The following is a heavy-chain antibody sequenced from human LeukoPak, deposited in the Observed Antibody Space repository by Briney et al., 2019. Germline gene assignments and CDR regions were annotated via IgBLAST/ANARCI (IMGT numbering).Heavy chain of an antibody. V-gene: IGHV4-59*08. J-gene: IGHJ4*02. CDR2: IYYSGST. CDR3: AITGSGYPPEFDY. CDR1: GGSIISYY. Sequence: SETLSLTCTVSGGSIISYYRSWIRQPPGKGLEWIGYIYYSGSTNYNPSLKSRVTISVETSKNQFSLKLSSVTAADTAVYYCAITGSGYPPEFDYWGQGTLVTVSS. D-gene: IGHD3-22*01.